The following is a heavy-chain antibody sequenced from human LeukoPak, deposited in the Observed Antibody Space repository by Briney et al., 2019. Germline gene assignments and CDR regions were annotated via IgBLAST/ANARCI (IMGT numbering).Heavy chain of an antibody. Sequence: GGSLRLSCAASGFTFSSYWMSWVRLAPGKGLEWVANIKQDESEKYYVDSVKGRFTISRDNAKNSLYLQMNSLRAEDTAVYYCARDGTYCSSTSCYDKFDYWGQGTLVTVSS. CDR2: IKQDESEK. D-gene: IGHD2-2*01. CDR3: ARDGTYCSSTSCYDKFDY. CDR1: GFTFSSYW. J-gene: IGHJ4*02. V-gene: IGHV3-7*01.